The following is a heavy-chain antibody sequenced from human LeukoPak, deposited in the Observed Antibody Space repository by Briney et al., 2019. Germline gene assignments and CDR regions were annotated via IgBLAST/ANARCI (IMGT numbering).Heavy chain of an antibody. V-gene: IGHV4-59*12. J-gene: IGHJ3*02. D-gene: IGHD3-22*01. CDR3: ARDLDYFDSSGYFFDI. CDR2: IYYSVST. Sequence: TSETLSLTCTVSGGAISSYYWSWIRQPPGKGLEWIGYIYYSVSTNNNPSLKSRVTISVDTSKNQLSLRQSSVTAADTAVYYCARDLDYFDSSGYFFDIWGQGTMVTVSS. CDR1: GGAISSYY.